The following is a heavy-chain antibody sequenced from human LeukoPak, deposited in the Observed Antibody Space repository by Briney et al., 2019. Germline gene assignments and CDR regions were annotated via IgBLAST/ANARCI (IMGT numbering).Heavy chain of an antibody. J-gene: IGHJ4*02. CDR3: AKDPPSPDPYSNYLFDY. V-gene: IGHV3-48*04. D-gene: IGHD4-11*01. Sequence: GGSLRLSCAASGFTFSSYSMNWVRQAPGKGLEWVSYISSSSSTIYYADSVKGRFTISRDNAKNSLYLQMNSLRAEDTAVYYCAKDPPSPDPYSNYLFDYWGQGTLVTVSS. CDR2: ISSSSSTI. CDR1: GFTFSSYS.